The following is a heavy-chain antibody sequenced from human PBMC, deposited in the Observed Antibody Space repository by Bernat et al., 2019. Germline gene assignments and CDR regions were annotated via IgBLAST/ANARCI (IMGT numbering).Heavy chain of an antibody. V-gene: IGHV3-33*08. CDR1: GFTFSSYA. CDR2: IWYDGSNK. Sequence: QVQLVESGGGVVQPGRSLRLSCAASGFTFSSYAMHWVRQAPGKGLEWVAVIWYDGSNKYYADSVKGRFTISRDNSKNTLYLQMNSLRAEDTAVYYCAREGGGYCSGGSCSQYYFDYWGQGTLVTVSS. J-gene: IGHJ4*02. CDR3: AREGGGYCSGGSCSQYYFDY. D-gene: IGHD2-15*01.